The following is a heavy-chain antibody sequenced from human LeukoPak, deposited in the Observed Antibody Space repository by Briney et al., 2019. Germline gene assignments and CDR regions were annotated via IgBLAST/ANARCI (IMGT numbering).Heavy chain of an antibody. V-gene: IGHV3-30*02. CDR1: GFRFSSYD. Sequence: GGSLRLSCAASGFRFSSYDIHWVRQAPGNALEWVTFIGSDGTKEYYADSVKGRFTISRDNSKNTVYVQMNTLRAEDTAVYYCAKEGSGWYYVDYWGQGTVVTVSS. J-gene: IGHJ4*02. D-gene: IGHD6-19*01. CDR2: IGSDGTKE. CDR3: AKEGSGWYYVDY.